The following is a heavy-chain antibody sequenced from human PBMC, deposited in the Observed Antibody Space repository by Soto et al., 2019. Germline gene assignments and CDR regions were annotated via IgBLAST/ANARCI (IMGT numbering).Heavy chain of an antibody. Sequence: PGGSLRLSCAASGFTFSSYGMHWVRQAPGKGLEWVAVIWYDGSNKYYADSVKGRFTISRDNSKNTLYLQMNSLRAEDTAVYYCARDRRYSSGWYSTMGYWGQGTPVTVSS. CDR1: GFTFSSYG. CDR3: ARDRRYSSGWYSTMGY. V-gene: IGHV3-33*01. CDR2: IWYDGSNK. D-gene: IGHD6-19*01. J-gene: IGHJ4*02.